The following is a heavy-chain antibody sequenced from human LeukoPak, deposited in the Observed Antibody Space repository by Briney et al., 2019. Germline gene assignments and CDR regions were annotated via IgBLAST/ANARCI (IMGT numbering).Heavy chain of an antibody. CDR1: GYTFTGHY. D-gene: IGHD6-13*01. Sequence: ASVKVSCKASGYTFTGHYIHWVRQAPGQGLEWMGWINPKNAATNYGQRFQGRVTMTRDTSTGTVYMELNTLRSDDTAVYYCARTLYISAAPGGFDYWGQGTLVTVSS. J-gene: IGHJ4*02. CDR2: INPKNAAT. V-gene: IGHV1-2*02. CDR3: ARTLYISAAPGGFDY.